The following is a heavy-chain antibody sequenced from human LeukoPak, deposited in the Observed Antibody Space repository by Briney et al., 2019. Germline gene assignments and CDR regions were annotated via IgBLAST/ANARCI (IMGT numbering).Heavy chain of an antibody. Sequence: SETLSLTCTVSGGSISSSSYYWGWIRQPPGKGLEWVGSIYYSGSTYYNPSLKSRVTISVDTSKNQFSLKLSSVTAADTAVYYCARDQYYFDRGAFDIWGQGTMVTVSS. J-gene: IGHJ3*02. CDR1: GGSISSSSYY. D-gene: IGHD3-22*01. V-gene: IGHV4-39*07. CDR3: ARDQYYFDRGAFDI. CDR2: IYYSGST.